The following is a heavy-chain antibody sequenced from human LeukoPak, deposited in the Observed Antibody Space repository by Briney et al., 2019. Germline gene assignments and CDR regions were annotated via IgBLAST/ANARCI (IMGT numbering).Heavy chain of an antibody. Sequence: GSLRLSCAASGFTFSSYSMNWVRQAPGKGLEWIGEIYHSGSTNYNSSFKSRVTISVDKSKNQFSLKLSSVTAADTAMYYCARGAPTLARALDHWGQGTLVTVSS. J-gene: IGHJ4*02. CDR2: IYHSGST. CDR3: ARGAPTLARALDH. V-gene: IGHV4-4*02. CDR1: GFTFSSYSM. D-gene: IGHD4-17*01.